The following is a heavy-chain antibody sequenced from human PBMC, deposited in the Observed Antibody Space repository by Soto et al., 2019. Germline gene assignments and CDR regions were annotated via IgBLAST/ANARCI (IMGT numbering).Heavy chain of an antibody. CDR1: VFTFSNAW. V-gene: IGHV3-15*01. D-gene: IGHD2-2*01. Sequence: GPLRLSCAASVFTFSNAWMSWVRQAPGKGLEWVGRIKSKTDGGTTDYAAPVKGRFTISRDDSKNTLYLQMNSLKTEDTAVYYCTTGHCSSTSCYLYYYGMDVWGQGTTVTVSS. CDR3: TTGHCSSTSCYLYYYGMDV. J-gene: IGHJ6*02. CDR2: IKSKTDGGTT.